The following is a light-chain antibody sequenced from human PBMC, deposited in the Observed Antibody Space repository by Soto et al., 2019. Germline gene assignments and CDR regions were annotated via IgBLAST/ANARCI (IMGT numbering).Light chain of an antibody. Sequence: SYELTQPPSVSVAPGKTARITCGGNNIGSKSVHWYQQKPGQAPVLVIYYDSDRPSGIPERFSGSNSGNTATLTISRVEAGDEADYYCQVWDSSSDHRYVFGTGTKVTVL. V-gene: IGLV3-21*04. CDR1: NIGSKS. J-gene: IGLJ1*01. CDR2: YDS. CDR3: QVWDSSSDHRYV.